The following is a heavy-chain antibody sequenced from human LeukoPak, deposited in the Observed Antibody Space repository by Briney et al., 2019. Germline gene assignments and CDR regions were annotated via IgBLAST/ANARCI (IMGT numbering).Heavy chain of an antibody. CDR1: GGYISSYY. J-gene: IGHJ4*02. Sequence: SETLSLTCTVSGGYISSYYWSWIRQPPGKGLEWIGYIYYSGSTNYNPSLKSRVTISVDTSKNQFSLKLSSVTAADTAVYYCAGTMLYSSGWNDYWGQGTLVTVSS. V-gene: IGHV4-59*08. D-gene: IGHD6-19*01. CDR2: IYYSGST. CDR3: AGTMLYSSGWNDY.